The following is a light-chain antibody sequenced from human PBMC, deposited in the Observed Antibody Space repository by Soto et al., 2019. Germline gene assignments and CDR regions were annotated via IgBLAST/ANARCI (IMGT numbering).Light chain of an antibody. J-gene: IGKJ1*01. CDR1: QGISSW. Sequence: DIQMTQSPSVLSASVGDRVTITCRGSQGISSWLAWYQQKPGKAPRLLIYKASSLASGVPSRFSGSGSGTEFTLTISSLQPEDVATYHCQQHTTFGQGTKVEI. CDR2: KAS. CDR3: QQHTT. V-gene: IGKV1-5*03.